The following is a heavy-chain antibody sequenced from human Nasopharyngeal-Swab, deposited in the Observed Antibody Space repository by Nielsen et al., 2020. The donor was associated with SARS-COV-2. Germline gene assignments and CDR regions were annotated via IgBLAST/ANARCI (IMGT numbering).Heavy chain of an antibody. CDR1: GFTFSSYW. CDR3: AKDLYCSSTSCYEGYYYYSGMDV. Sequence: GESLKISCAASGFTFSSYWMHWVRQAPGKGLVWVSRINSDGSRTSYADSVKGRFTISRDNAKNSLYLQMNSLRAEDTALYYCAKDLYCSSTSCYEGYYYYSGMDVWGQGTTVTVSS. CDR2: INSDGSRT. V-gene: IGHV3-74*01. J-gene: IGHJ6*02. D-gene: IGHD2-2*01.